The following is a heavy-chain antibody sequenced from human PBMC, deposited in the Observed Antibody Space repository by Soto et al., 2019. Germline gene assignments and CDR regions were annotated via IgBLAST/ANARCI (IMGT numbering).Heavy chain of an antibody. CDR3: AKGSYYDSSGYSPFDY. CDR1: VFTCSRYA. J-gene: IGHJ4*02. CDR2: ISGSGGST. V-gene: IGHV3-23*01. Sequence: GSLRLCCAASVFTCSRYAMSWVRQAPGTGLEWVSAISGSGGSTYYADSVKGRFTISRDNSKNTLYLQMNSLRAEDTAVYYCAKGSYYDSSGYSPFDYWGQGTLVTVSS. D-gene: IGHD3-22*01.